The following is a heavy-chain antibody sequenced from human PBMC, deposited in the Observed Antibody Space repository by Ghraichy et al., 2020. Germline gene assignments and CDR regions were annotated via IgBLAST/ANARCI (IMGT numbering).Heavy chain of an antibody. Sequence: SVKVSCKAYGGTFSSYAISWVRQAPGQGLEWMGGIIPIFGTANYAQKFQGRVTITADESTSTAYMELSSLRSEDTAVYYCARGHYDSSGYSLIYYGMDVWGQGTTVTVSS. CDR1: GGTFSSYA. D-gene: IGHD3-22*01. V-gene: IGHV1-69*13. CDR2: IIPIFGTA. J-gene: IGHJ6*02. CDR3: ARGHYDSSGYSLIYYGMDV.